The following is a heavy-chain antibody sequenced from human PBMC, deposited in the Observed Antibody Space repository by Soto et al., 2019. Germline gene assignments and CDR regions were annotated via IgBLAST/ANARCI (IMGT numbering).Heavy chain of an antibody. CDR2: IYHSGST. D-gene: IGHD1-26*01. Sequence: TSETLSLTCAVSGGSISSGGYSCNWIRQPPGKGLEWIGYIYHSGSTYYNPSLKSRVTISVDRSKNQFSLKLSSVTAADTAVYYCAASGGSFTDFDYWGQGTLVTVSS. V-gene: IGHV4-30-2*01. CDR3: AASGGSFTDFDY. J-gene: IGHJ4*02. CDR1: GGSISSGGYS.